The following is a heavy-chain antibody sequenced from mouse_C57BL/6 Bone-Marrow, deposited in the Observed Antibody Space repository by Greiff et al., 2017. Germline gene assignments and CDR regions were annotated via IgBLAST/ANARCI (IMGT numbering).Heavy chain of an antibody. CDR2: ISHNNGGT. CDR1: GYTFTDYY. Sequence: EVQLLQSGPDLVKPGASVKISCKASGYTFTDYYMNWVKQTHGKSLEWIGDISHNNGGTCYNQKFKGQATLTVDKSSSTAYMELRSLTSEDSAVYYCARDSNYVCWYVDVWGTGTTVTVSS. D-gene: IGHD2-5*01. J-gene: IGHJ1*03. CDR3: ARDSNYVCWYVDV. V-gene: IGHV1-26*01.